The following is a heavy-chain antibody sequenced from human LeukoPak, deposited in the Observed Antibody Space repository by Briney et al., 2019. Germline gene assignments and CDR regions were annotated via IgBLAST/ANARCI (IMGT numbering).Heavy chain of an antibody. CDR1: GGSISSGGYY. D-gene: IGHD2-8*02. CDR3: ARRTSAAGGTASIDY. J-gene: IGHJ4*02. V-gene: IGHV4-30-2*01. Sequence: SETLSLTCTVSGGSISSGGYYWSWIRQPPGKGLEWIGYIYHSGSTYYNPSLKSRVTISVDRSKNQFSLKLSSVTAADTAVYYCARRTSAAGGTASIDYWGQGTLVTISS. CDR2: IYHSGST.